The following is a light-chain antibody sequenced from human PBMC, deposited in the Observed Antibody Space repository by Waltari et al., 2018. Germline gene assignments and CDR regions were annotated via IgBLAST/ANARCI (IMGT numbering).Light chain of an antibody. CDR3: CSYAGSSTWV. V-gene: IGLV2-23*01. CDR1: SSDVGSYNL. J-gene: IGLJ3*02. CDR2: EGS. Sequence: QSALTQPASVSGSPGQSITISCTGTSSDVGSYNLVSWYQQHPAKAPKLMIYEGSKRPSGVSKRFSGSKSGNTASLTISGRQAEDEADYYCCSYAGSSTWVFGGGTKLTVL.